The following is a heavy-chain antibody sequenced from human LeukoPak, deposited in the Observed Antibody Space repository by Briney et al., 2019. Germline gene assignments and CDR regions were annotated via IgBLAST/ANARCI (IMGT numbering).Heavy chain of an antibody. V-gene: IGHV3-21*01. Sequence: GGSLRLYCAASGFTFISYSMNSLRQAPGKGLEWVSSISSSSSYIYYADSVKGRFTISRDNAKNSLYLQMNSLRAEDTAVYYCGGSGYFSRFDYWGQGTLVTVSS. D-gene: IGHD3-22*01. J-gene: IGHJ4*02. CDR2: ISSSSSYI. CDR3: GGSGYFSRFDY. CDR1: GFTFISYS.